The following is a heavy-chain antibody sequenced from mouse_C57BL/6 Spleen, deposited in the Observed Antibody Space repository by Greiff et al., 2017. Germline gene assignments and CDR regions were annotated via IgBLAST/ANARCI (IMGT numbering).Heavy chain of an antibody. CDR3: ARDGYYREDYAMDY. J-gene: IGHJ4*01. Sequence: DVKLQESGPGLVKPSQSLSLTCSVTGYSITSGYYWNWIRQFPGNKLEWMGYISYDGSNNYNPSLKNRISITRDTSKNQFFLKLNSVTTEDTATYYCARDGYYREDYAMDYWGQGTSVTVSS. CDR1: GYSITSGYY. D-gene: IGHD2-3*01. CDR2: ISYDGSN. V-gene: IGHV3-6*01.